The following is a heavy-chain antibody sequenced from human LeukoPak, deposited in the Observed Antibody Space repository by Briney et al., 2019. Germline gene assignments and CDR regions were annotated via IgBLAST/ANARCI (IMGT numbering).Heavy chain of an antibody. CDR1: GGSISSSSYY. V-gene: IGHV4-39*07. D-gene: IGHD6-19*01. CDR3: ARYSSGWTYYYYYMDV. J-gene: IGHJ6*03. Sequence: PSETLSLTCTVSGGSISSSSYYWGWIRQPPGKGLEWIGSIYYSGSTYYNPSLKSRVAISVDTSKNQFSLKLSSVTAADTAVYYCARYSSGWTYYYYYMDVWGKGTTVTVSS. CDR2: IYYSGST.